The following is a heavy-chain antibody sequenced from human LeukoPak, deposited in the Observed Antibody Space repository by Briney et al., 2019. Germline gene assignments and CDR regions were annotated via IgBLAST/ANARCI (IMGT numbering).Heavy chain of an antibody. CDR1: GFSFSIYA. J-gene: IGHJ4*02. CDR2: ISGSGDTT. Sequence: GGSLRVSCAASGFSFSIYAMSWVRQGPGKGLEWVAVISGSGDTTYYPDSVKGRFSISRDNSKNTLYLQMSSLRAEDTAVYYCAKHLWRDLLWFGEGYYVDYWGQGTLVTVSS. D-gene: IGHD3-10*01. V-gene: IGHV3-23*01. CDR3: AKHLWRDLLWFGEGYYVDY.